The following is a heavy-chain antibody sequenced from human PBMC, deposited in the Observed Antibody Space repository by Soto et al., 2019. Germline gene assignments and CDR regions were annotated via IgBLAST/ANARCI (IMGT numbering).Heavy chain of an antibody. CDR3: AKSPFLGYNMDV. CDR2: ISGTGGNT. V-gene: IGHV3-23*01. D-gene: IGHD3-3*02. Sequence: GGSLRLSCAASGFTFSSYAMSWVRQAPGKGLEWVSSISGTGGNTYYADSVKGRFTISRDNSKNTLYLQMSSLGAEDMAVYYCAKSPFLGYNMDVWGKGTTVTVSS. J-gene: IGHJ6*03. CDR1: GFTFSSYA.